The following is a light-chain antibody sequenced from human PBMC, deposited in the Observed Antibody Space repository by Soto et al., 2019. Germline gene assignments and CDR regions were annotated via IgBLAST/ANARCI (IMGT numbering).Light chain of an antibody. V-gene: IGKV1-5*03. Sequence: DIQMSRSPSTLSGSVGDVFSIALRACQTISRWLAWYQKNPGKATKLLIYKASNLKSGVPSRFSGSGSGTEFPLTISSLQPDDFATYYCQQYTNTNNPWMFGQGAKV. J-gene: IGKJ1*01. CDR3: QQYTNTNNPWM. CDR1: QTISRW. CDR2: KAS.